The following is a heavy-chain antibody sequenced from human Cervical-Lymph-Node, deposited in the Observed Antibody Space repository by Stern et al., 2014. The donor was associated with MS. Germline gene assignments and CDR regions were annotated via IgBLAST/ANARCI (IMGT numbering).Heavy chain of an antibody. Sequence: QLVQSGGGLVQPGRSLRLSCAASGFTFDDYSMPWVRQAPGKGLEWVSVISWNSGTIDYADSVKGRFTISRDNTKNSLYLQMNSLRPEDTALYYCAKHGGGMVAQFDYWGQGILVTVSS. CDR2: ISWNSGTI. CDR1: GFTFDDYS. J-gene: IGHJ4*02. D-gene: IGHD2-15*01. CDR3: AKHGGGMVAQFDY. V-gene: IGHV3-9*01.